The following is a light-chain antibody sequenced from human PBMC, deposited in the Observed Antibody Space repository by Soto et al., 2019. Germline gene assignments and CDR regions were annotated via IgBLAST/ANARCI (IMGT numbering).Light chain of an antibody. V-gene: IGKV1-13*02. Sequence: AIQLTQSPASLSTSVGDRVTITCRASQGISSALAWYQQKPGKAPKLLIYDASSLESGVPSRFSGSGSGTDFTLTISSLQPEDFATYYCHQFNSYPLTFGPGTKVDIK. J-gene: IGKJ3*01. CDR2: DAS. CDR1: QGISSA. CDR3: HQFNSYPLT.